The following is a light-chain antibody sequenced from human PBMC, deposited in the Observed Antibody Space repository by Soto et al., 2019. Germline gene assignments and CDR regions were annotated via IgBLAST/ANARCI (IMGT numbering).Light chain of an antibody. CDR3: QQYNNWPPAT. Sequence: EMLMRQSPATMSVSPGERATLSCSASQNVRTNLAWYQQKAGQAPRLLIYDASRRATGIPDRFSGSGSGTEFTLTISSLQSEDFAVYYCQQYNNWPPATFGQGTNVDI. J-gene: IGKJ1*01. CDR1: QNVRTN. V-gene: IGKV3D-15*01. CDR2: DAS.